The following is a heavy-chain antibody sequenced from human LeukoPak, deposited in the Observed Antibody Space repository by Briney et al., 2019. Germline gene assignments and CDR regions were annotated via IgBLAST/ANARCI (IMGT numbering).Heavy chain of an antibody. J-gene: IGHJ6*03. Sequence: PGGSLRLSCAASGFTFSSYSMNWVRQAPGKGLEWVSSISSSSSYIYYADSVKGRFTISRDNAKNSLYLQMNSLRAEDTAVYYCARARSSTSFYYMDVWGKGTTVTVSS. V-gene: IGHV3-21*01. CDR1: GFTFSSYS. D-gene: IGHD2-2*01. CDR2: ISSSSSYI. CDR3: ARARSSTSFYYMDV.